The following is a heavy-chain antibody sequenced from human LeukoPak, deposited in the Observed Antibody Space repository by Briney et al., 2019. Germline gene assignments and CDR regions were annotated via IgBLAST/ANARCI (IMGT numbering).Heavy chain of an antibody. CDR2: ISGSGGST. J-gene: IGHJ6*02. CDR1: GFTFSSYA. Sequence: GGSLRLSCAASGFTFSSYAMSWVRQAPGKGLEWVSAISGSGGSTYYADSVKGRFTISRDNSKNTLYLQMNSLRAEDTAVYYCARAEWNYYGMDVWGQGTTVTVSS. CDR3: ARAEWNYYGMDV. D-gene: IGHD2-8*01. V-gene: IGHV3-23*01.